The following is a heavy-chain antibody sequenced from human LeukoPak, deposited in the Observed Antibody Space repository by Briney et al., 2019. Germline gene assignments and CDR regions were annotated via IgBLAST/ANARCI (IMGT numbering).Heavy chain of an antibody. J-gene: IGHJ4*02. CDR3: ATDSLGSYSFLFRY. Sequence: ASVKVSCKVSGYTLIELSMHWVRLAPGKGLEWMGGFDPEDGETIYAQKFQGRVTMTEDTSTDTAYMELSSLRSEDTAVYYCATDSLGSYSFLFRYWGQGTLVTVSS. CDR2: FDPEDGET. D-gene: IGHD1-26*01. V-gene: IGHV1-24*01. CDR1: GYTLIELS.